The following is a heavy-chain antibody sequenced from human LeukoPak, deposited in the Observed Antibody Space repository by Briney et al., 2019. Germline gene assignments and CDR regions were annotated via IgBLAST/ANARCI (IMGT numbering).Heavy chain of an antibody. CDR2: ISGSGGST. D-gene: IGHD6-13*01. V-gene: IGHV3-23*01. Sequence: PGRSLRLSCAASGFTFDDYAMHRVRQAPGKGLEWVSAISGSGGSTYYADSVKGRFTISRDNSKNTLYLQMNSLRAEDTAVYYCANYLEGQQQLAYSFDYWGQGTLVTVSS. J-gene: IGHJ4*02. CDR3: ANYLEGQQQLAYSFDY. CDR1: GFTFDDYA.